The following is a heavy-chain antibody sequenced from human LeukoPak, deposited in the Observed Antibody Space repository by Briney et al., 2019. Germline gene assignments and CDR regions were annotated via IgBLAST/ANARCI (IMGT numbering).Heavy chain of an antibody. J-gene: IGHJ4*02. CDR1: GYTFTGYY. D-gene: IGHD3-22*01. CDR3: VLPRDSSGYQDY. V-gene: IGHV1-2*02. Sequence: ASVKVSCKASGYTFTGYYMHWVRQAPGQGLEWMGWINPNSGGTNYAQKFQGRVTMTRDTSISTAYMELSRLRSDDTAVYYCVLPRDSSGYQDYWGQGTLVTVSS. CDR2: INPNSGGT.